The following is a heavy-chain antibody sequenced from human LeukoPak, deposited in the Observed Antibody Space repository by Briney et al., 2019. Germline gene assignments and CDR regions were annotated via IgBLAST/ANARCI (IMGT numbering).Heavy chain of an antibody. CDR3: ATVCSDSSGYPLLYYFDY. D-gene: IGHD3-22*01. Sequence: ASVKVSCKVSGYTLTELSMHWVRQAPGKGREWMGGFDPEDGETIYAQKFQGRVTMTEDTSTDTAYMELSSLRSEDTAVYYCATVCSDSSGYPLLYYFDYWGQGTLVTVSS. CDR2: FDPEDGET. V-gene: IGHV1-24*01. CDR1: GYTLTELS. J-gene: IGHJ4*02.